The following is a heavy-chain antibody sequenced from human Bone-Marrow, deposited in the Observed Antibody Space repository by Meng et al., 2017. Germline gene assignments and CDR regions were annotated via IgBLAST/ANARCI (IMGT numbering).Heavy chain of an antibody. D-gene: IGHD2/OR15-2a*01. CDR2: IHYPSLP. CDR1: GGSISSGTYY. J-gene: IGHJ5*02. CDR3: ALSLFSLLSLSSHWFDP. V-gene: IGHV4-31*03. Sequence: QVQLQESGPGLVKPSQTLSLTCTVSGGSISSGTYYWGWIRQLPGKGLEWSSYIHYPSLPSYSPSLPLRLPLSFSPSNPPFSLPLLSLTAADPSLSSCALSLFSLLSLSSHWFDPWGQGTLVTVSS.